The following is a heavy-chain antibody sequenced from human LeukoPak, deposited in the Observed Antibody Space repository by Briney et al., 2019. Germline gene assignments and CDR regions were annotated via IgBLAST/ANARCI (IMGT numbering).Heavy chain of an antibody. CDR2: IIPIFGTA. J-gene: IGHJ5*02. V-gene: IGHV1-69*13. D-gene: IGHD6-13*01. Sequence: EASVKVSCKASGGTFSSYAISWVRQAPGQGLEWMGGIIPIFGTANYAQKFQGRVTITADESTSTAYMELSSLRSEDTALYYCARAGIAAAGNRWFDPWGQGTLVTVSS. CDR3: ARAGIAAAGNRWFDP. CDR1: GGTFSSYA.